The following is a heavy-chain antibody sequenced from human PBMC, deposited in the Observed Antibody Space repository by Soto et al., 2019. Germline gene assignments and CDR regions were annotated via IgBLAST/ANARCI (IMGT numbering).Heavy chain of an antibody. D-gene: IGHD4-17*01. CDR3: ARESDYGGAAFDN. CDR2: IYSGVST. J-gene: IGHJ3*02. V-gene: IGHV3-66*01. Sequence: EVQLVESGGGLVQPGGSLRLSCAASGFTVSSYYMSWVRQAPGKGLEWVSVIYSGVSTYYAASVKGRFTISRDNYKNTLYLHMNSLGAEDTAVYYCARESDYGGAAFDNWGQGTMVTVSS. CDR1: GFTVSSYY.